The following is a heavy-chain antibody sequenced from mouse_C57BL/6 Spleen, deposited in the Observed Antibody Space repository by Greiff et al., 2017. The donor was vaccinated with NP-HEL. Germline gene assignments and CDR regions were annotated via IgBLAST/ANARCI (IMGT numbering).Heavy chain of an antibody. CDR2: IYPGDGDT. CDR3: ATLLITTVVARGYFDV. CDR1: GYAFSSSW. V-gene: IGHV1-82*01. J-gene: IGHJ1*03. D-gene: IGHD1-1*01. Sequence: VQLQQSGPELVKPGASVKISCKASGYAFSSSWMNWVKQRPGKGLEWIGRIYPGDGDTTYNGKFKGKATLTADKSSSTAYMQLSSLTSEDSAVYFCATLLITTVVARGYFDVWGTGTTVTVSS.